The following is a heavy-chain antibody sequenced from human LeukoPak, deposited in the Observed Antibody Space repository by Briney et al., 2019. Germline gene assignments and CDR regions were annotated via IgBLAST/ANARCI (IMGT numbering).Heavy chain of an antibody. CDR2: VKEDASET. Sequence: GGSLRVSCLGSGFTFSDCWMSWVRQAPGKGPEWVANVKEDASETFYVDSVKGRFTISRDNAKNSLYLQMRSLRGEDTAVYYCVRDGRSFDYWGQGTLVTVSS. J-gene: IGHJ4*02. CDR1: GFTFSDCW. V-gene: IGHV3-7*01. CDR3: VRDGRSFDY.